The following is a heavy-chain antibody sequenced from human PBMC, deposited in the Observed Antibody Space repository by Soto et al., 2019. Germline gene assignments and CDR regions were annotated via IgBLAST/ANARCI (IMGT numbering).Heavy chain of an antibody. J-gene: IGHJ5*02. V-gene: IGHV1-3*01. CDR3: ARHPYYYDSSGYYYECNWFDP. CDR1: GYSFTSYA. D-gene: IGHD3-22*01. Sequence: ASVKVSCKASGYSFTSYAIHWMRQAPGQRLEWMGWINAGNGNTKVPQKFQGRVTFTRDTSASTVYMEVSSLRSEDTAVYYCARHPYYYDSSGYYYECNWFDPWGQGTLVTVSS. CDR2: INAGNGNT.